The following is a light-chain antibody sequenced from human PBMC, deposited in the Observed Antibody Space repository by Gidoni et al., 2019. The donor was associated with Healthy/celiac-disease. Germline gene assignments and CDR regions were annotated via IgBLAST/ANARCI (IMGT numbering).Light chain of an antibody. CDR2: SNN. CDR3: AAWDDSLWV. V-gene: IGLV1-44*01. Sequence: QSVLTQPPSASGTPGQKVTISCSGSSPNIGRNTVNWYQQLPGTAPKLLIYSNNQRPSGVPDRFSGSKSGTSASLAISGLQSEDEADYYCAAWDDSLWVFGGGTKLTVL. J-gene: IGLJ3*02. CDR1: SPNIGRNT.